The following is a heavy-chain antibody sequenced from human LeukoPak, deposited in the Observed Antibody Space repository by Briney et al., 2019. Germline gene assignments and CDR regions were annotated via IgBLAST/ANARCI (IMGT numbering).Heavy chain of an antibody. Sequence: GASVKVSCKASGYTFTSYYMHWVRQAPGQGLEWMGIINPSGGSTSYAQKFQGRVTMTRDTSTSTVYMELSSLRSEDTAVYYCARDRQAGATPHWYFDLWGRGTLVTVSS. V-gene: IGHV1-46*01. CDR3: ARDRQAGATPHWYFDL. CDR2: INPSGGST. J-gene: IGHJ2*01. CDR1: GYTFTSYY. D-gene: IGHD1-26*01.